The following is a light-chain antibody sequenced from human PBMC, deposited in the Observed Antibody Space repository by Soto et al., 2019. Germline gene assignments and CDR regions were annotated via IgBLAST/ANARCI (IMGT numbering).Light chain of an antibody. Sequence: QSALTQPASVSGSPGQSITISCTGTSSTVGSSDLVSWYQQHPGKAPKLLIYGATKRPSGISNRFSGSKSGNTASLTISGLQAEDEADYYCYSYAGSQTFVFGGGTKVTAL. J-gene: IGLJ2*01. CDR2: GAT. CDR1: SSTVGSSDL. V-gene: IGLV2-23*02. CDR3: YSYAGSQTFV.